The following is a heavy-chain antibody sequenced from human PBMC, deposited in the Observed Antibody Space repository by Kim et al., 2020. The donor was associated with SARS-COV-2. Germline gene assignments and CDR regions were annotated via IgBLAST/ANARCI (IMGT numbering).Heavy chain of an antibody. J-gene: IGHJ4*02. CDR1: GGSISSYY. V-gene: IGHV4-59*01. Sequence: SETLSLTCTVSGGSISSYYWSWIRQPPGKGLEWIGYIYYSGSTNYNPSLKSRVTISVDTSKNQFSLKLSSVPAADTAVYYCARGVVPAAEDYWGQGTLVTVSS. D-gene: IGHD2-2*01. CDR2: IYYSGST. CDR3: ARGVVPAAEDY.